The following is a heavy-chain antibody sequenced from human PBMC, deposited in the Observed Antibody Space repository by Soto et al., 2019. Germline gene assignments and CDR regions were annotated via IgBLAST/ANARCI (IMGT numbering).Heavy chain of an antibody. CDR1: GGTLSSYA. CDR2: IIPIFGTA. J-gene: IGHJ6*02. V-gene: IGHV1-69*13. CDR3: ASRYCSSTSCSPYYYYGMDV. D-gene: IGHD2-2*01. Sequence: ASVKVSCKASGGTLSSYAISWVRQAPGQGLEWMGGIIPIFGTANYAQKFQGRVTITADESTSTAYMELSSLRSEDTAVYYCASRYCSSTSCSPYYYYGMDVWGQGTTVTVSS.